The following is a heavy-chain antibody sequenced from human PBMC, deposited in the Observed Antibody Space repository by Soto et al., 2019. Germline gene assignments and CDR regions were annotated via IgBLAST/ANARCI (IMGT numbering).Heavy chain of an antibody. CDR3: ERSITIFGVVIQPFDP. V-gene: IGHV2-70*01. Sequence: VSGPTLVNPTQTLTLTCTFSGFSLSTSRMSVSWIRQPPGKALEWLALIAWDDDKYYSPSLKTRLTISTDTSKTQVVLTMTNMDHVDTATYYCERSITIFGVVIQPFDPWGQGTLVTVSS. D-gene: IGHD3-3*01. CDR1: GFSLSTSRMS. CDR2: IAWDDDK. J-gene: IGHJ5*02.